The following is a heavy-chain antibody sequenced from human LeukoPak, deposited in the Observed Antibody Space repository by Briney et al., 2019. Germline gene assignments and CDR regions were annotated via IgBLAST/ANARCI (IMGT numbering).Heavy chain of an antibody. CDR3: ARIFGVALDY. CDR2: INPNSGGT. Sequence: ASVKVSCKASGYTFTKYAMNWVRQAPGQGLEWMGWINPNSGGTNYAQKFQGRVTMTRDTSISTAYMELSRLRSDDTAVYYCARIFGVALDYWGQGTLVTVSS. V-gene: IGHV1-2*02. D-gene: IGHD3-3*01. J-gene: IGHJ4*02. CDR1: GYTFTKYA.